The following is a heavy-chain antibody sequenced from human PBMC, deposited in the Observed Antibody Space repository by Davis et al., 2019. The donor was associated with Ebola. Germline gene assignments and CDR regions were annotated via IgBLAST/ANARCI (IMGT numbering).Heavy chain of an antibody. Sequence: GGSLRLSCAASGFTFSGSAMHWVRQASGKGLEWVGRIRSKANSYATAYAASVKGRFTISRDDSKNTAYLQMNSLKTEDTGVYYCSGGGVVDYWGQGTLVTVSS. D-gene: IGHD3-16*01. CDR2: IRSKANSYAT. J-gene: IGHJ4*02. CDR1: GFTFSGSA. V-gene: IGHV3-73*01. CDR3: SGGGVVDY.